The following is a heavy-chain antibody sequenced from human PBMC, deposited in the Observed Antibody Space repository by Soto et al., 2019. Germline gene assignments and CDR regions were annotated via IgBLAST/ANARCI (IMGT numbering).Heavy chain of an antibody. CDR1: ELPFEDYA. V-gene: IGHV3-9*01. D-gene: IGHD4-4*01. CDR2: ISWNSGSI. J-gene: IGHJ3*02. CDR3: AARLQESAFDI. Sequence: EVQLVESGGGLVQPGRSWRLSCAASELPFEDYALHWVRQAPGKGLEWVSGISWNSGSIGYADSVKGRFTISRDNAKNSLYLQMNSLRAEDTALYYCAARLQESAFDIWGQGTMVTVSS.